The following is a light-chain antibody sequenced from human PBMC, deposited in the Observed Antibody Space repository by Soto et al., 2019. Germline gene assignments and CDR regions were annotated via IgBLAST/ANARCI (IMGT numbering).Light chain of an antibody. Sequence: IQMTQSPSTLSASVGDRVTITCRASQSIRSWLAWYQQKPGKAPNLLIYVASSLESGVPSRFSGSGSGTEFTLTISSLQHDDFATYYCQQYDSYPLTFGGGTKVEIK. CDR2: VAS. V-gene: IGKV1-5*01. CDR1: QSIRSW. CDR3: QQYDSYPLT. J-gene: IGKJ4*01.